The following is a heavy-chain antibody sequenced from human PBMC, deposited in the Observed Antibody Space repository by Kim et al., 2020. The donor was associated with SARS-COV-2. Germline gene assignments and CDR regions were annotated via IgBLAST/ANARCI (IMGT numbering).Heavy chain of an antibody. CDR1: GDSISSHY. D-gene: IGHD3-16*01. CDR3: ARGNDYVDPAPLDN. Sequence: SETLSLTCTVSGDSISSHYWSWIRQPPGKGLDWIGQIYYSGSTNYNPSLKSRVTISLDRSKNQFSLKLTSVTAADTAVFYCARGNDYVDPAPLDNCGQGT. V-gene: IGHV4-59*11. J-gene: IGHJ4*02. CDR2: IYYSGST.